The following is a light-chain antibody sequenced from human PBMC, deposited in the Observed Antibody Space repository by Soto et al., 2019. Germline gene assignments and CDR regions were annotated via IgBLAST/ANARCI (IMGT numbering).Light chain of an antibody. CDR3: SSYTTSGTLYV. CDR1: SSDVGYYNY. Sequence: QSALTQPASVSGSPRQSLTISYTGTSSDVGYYNYVSWYQQHPGKAPKLMIYDVSNRPSGVSYRFSGSKSGSTASLTISGLQAEDEADYYCSSYTTSGTLYVFGTGTKVTVL. V-gene: IGLV2-14*01. J-gene: IGLJ1*01. CDR2: DVS.